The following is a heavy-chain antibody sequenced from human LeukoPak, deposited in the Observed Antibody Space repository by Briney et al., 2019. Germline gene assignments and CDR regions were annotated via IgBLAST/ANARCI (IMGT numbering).Heavy chain of an antibody. CDR1: GFTFSSYG. Sequence: GGSLRLSCAASGFTFSSYGMHWVRQAPGKGLEWVAFIRYDGSNKYYADSVKGRFTISRDNSKNTLYLQMNSLRAEDTAVYYCARDFHYMVRGVYYYYMDVWGKGTTVTVSS. CDR2: IRYDGSNK. CDR3: ARDFHYMVRGVYYYYMDV. J-gene: IGHJ6*03. D-gene: IGHD3-10*01. V-gene: IGHV3-30*02.